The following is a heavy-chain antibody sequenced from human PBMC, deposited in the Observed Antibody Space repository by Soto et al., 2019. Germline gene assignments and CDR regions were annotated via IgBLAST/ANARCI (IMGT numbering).Heavy chain of an antibody. CDR2: SYYSGST. D-gene: IGHD6-13*01. CDR3: ARHLGEQQLVRTTNYYYYGMDV. V-gene: IGHV4-39*01. CDR1: AGAIRSRSSY. Sequence: SETLPRTGTVSAGAIRSRSSYWHRYRQPPGKGLDWIGSSYYSGSTSYTPSLKSRVTISVDTSKNQFSLKLSSVTAADTAVYYCARHLGEQQLVRTTNYYYYGMDVWGQGTTVS. J-gene: IGHJ6*02.